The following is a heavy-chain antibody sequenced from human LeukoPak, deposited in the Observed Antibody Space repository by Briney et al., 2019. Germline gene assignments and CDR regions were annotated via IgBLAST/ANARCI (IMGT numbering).Heavy chain of an antibody. CDR1: GFTFSSYG. Sequence: GGSLRLSCAASGFTFSSYGMHWVRQAPGKGLGGVAFIRYDGGNKYYADSVKGRFTISRDNSKNTLYLQMNSLRAEDTAVYYCAKGVVPAAMGWFDPWGQGTLVTVSS. CDR2: IRYDGGNK. J-gene: IGHJ5*02. CDR3: AKGVVPAAMGWFDP. V-gene: IGHV3-30*02. D-gene: IGHD2-2*01.